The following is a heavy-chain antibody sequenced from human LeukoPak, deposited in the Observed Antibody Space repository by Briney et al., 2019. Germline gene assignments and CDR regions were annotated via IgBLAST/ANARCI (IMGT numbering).Heavy chain of an antibody. D-gene: IGHD2-8*01. V-gene: IGHV3-23*01. CDR3: AKHYQRSMQPIY. CDR2: ISGSGGST. Sequence: GGTPRLSCAASGFTFSSYAMSWVRQAPGKGLEWVSAISGSGGSTYYADSVKGRFTISRDNSKNTLYLQMNSLRAEDTAVYYCAKHYQRSMQPIYWGQGTLVTVSS. CDR1: GFTFSSYA. J-gene: IGHJ4*02.